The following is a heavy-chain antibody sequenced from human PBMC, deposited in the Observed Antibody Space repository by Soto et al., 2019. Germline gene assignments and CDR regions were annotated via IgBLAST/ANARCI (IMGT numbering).Heavy chain of an antibody. CDR1: GFTFSGSA. V-gene: IGHV3-73*01. CDR3: TTGYDIITN. CDR2: IRSKPNSYAT. D-gene: IGHD3-22*01. Sequence: PGGSLRLSCAASGFTFSGSAMHWVRQTSGKGLEWLGRIRSKPNSYATAYAASVKGRFIISRDDSKNTAYLHMNSLKTEDTAVYYCTTGYDIITNWGQGTLVTVSS. J-gene: IGHJ4*02.